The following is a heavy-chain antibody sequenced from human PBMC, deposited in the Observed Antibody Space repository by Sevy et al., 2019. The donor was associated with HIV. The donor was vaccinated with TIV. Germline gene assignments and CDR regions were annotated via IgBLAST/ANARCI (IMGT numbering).Heavy chain of an antibody. Sequence: SETLSLPCNVSGDSISGYYWSWIRQPPGKGLEWIGYIYYTRSTNYNPSLKSRVTISKDTSKNQVSLKLSSVIVADTAVYYCARGRPDYYYSMDVWGQGTTVTVSS. V-gene: IGHV4-59*01. CDR2: IYYTRST. CDR3: ARGRPDYYYSMDV. J-gene: IGHJ6*02. CDR1: GDSISGYY.